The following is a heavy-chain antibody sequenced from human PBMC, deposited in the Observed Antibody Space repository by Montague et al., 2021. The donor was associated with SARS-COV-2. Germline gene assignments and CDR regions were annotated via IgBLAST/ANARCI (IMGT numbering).Heavy chain of an antibody. D-gene: IGHD6-19*01. J-gene: IGHJ4*02. Sequence: SETLSLTCTVSGGSINSSSYYWGWIRQPPGKGLEWIGSIYYSGSTYYNPSLKSRVTISVDTSKNQFSLKLSSVTAADTAVYYCARQRRGGLVSTPRFFDYWDQGTLVTVSS. V-gene: IGHV4-39*01. CDR3: ARQRRGGLVSTPRFFDY. CDR2: IYYSGST. CDR1: GGSINSSSYY.